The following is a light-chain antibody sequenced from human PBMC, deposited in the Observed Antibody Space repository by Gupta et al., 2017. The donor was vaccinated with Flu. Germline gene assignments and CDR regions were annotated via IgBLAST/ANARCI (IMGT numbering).Light chain of an antibody. CDR2: DAS. V-gene: IGKV3-11*01. CDR1: QSVSSY. Sequence: TLSLSPGERATLSCRASQSVSSYLAWYQQKPGQAPRLLIYDASNRATGIPARFSGSGSGTDFTLTISSREPEDFAVYYCQQRSNGPLLFTFGHGTKVDIK. CDR3: QQRSNGPLLFT. J-gene: IGKJ3*01.